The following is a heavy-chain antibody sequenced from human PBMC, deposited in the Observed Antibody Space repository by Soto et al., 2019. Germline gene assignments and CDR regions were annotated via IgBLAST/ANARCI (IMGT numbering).Heavy chain of an antibody. CDR2: IWSDVSNN. CDR1: GFTFSSYG. CDR3: AREGSNYPYYFYYMDV. J-gene: IGHJ6*03. Sequence: GGSLRLSCAASGFTFSSYGMHWVRQAPGKGLEWVAVIWSDVSNNYYADSVTGRFSISRDNSKNTVYLQMNSLRDEDTAVYYCAREGSNYPYYFYYMDVWGNGTTVTVSS. D-gene: IGHD1-7*01. V-gene: IGHV3-33*01.